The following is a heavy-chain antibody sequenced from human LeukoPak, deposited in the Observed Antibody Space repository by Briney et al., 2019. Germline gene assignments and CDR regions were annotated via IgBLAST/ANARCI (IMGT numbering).Heavy chain of an antibody. V-gene: IGHV3-23*01. CDR2: ITGNSDKT. CDR1: GFIFSTYP. D-gene: IGHD2-15*01. CDR3: AKNVPGRAVDY. J-gene: IGHJ4*02. Sequence: GGSLRLSCAASGFIFSTYPMSWVRQAPGKGLEWVSAITGNSDKTYYGDSVKGRFTITRDNSKNTLSLQMNSLRVEDTAVYYCAKNVPGRAVDYWGQGTLVTVSS.